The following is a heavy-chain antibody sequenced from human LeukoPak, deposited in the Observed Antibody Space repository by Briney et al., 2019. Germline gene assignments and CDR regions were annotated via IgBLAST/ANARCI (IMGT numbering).Heavy chain of an antibody. CDR1: GYTFTSYY. CDR2: INPSGGST. V-gene: IGHV1-46*01. Sequence: ASVKVSCKASGYTFTSYYMHWVRQAPGQGLEWMGIINPSGGSTSYAQKFQGRVTMTRDTSTSTVYMELSSLRSEDTAVYYCARDKYYGSGSYYDYYYYAMDAWGKGTTVTVSS. D-gene: IGHD3-10*01. J-gene: IGHJ6*04. CDR3: ARDKYYGSGSYYDYYYYAMDA.